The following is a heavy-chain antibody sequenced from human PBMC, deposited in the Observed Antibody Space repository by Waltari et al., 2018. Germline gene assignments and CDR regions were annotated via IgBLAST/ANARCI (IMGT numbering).Heavy chain of an antibody. CDR2: INPSGGST. D-gene: IGHD3-22*01. J-gene: IGHJ5*02. Sequence: QVQLVQSGAEVKKPGASVKVSCKASGYTFTSYYMPWVRQAPGQGLEWMGIINPSGGSTSYAQKFQGRVTMTRDTSTSTVYMELSSLRSEDTAVYYCARDGYYYDSSGYLNWFDPWGQGTLVTVSS. V-gene: IGHV1-46*03. CDR1: GYTFTSYY. CDR3: ARDGYYYDSSGYLNWFDP.